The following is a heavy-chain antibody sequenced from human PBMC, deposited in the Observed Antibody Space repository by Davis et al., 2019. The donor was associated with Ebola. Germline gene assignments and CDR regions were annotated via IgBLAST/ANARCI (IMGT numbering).Heavy chain of an antibody. CDR1: GYTFTSYD. J-gene: IGHJ5*02. D-gene: IGHD5-18*01. CDR2: MNPNSGNT. Sequence: AASVKVSCKASGYTFTSYDINWVRQATGQGLEWMGWMNPNSGNTGYAQKFQGRVTMTRNTSISTAYMELSSLRSEDTAVYYCARKGRGYSYGLDGFDPWGQGTLVTGSS. CDR3: ARKGRGYSYGLDGFDP. V-gene: IGHV1-8*01.